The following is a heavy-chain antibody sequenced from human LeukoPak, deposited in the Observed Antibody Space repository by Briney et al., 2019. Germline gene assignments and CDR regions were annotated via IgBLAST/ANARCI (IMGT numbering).Heavy chain of an antibody. Sequence: ASVKVSCKPSGYTFTGYYIHWLRQAPGQGLEWMGFINPNSGGTNYAQKFQGRVTMTRDTSISTAYMELSSLTSDDTAVYYCARDLEGYRYGSGNYPQWGQGTLITVSS. V-gene: IGHV1-2*02. D-gene: IGHD3-10*01. CDR2: INPNSGGT. CDR3: ARDLEGYRYGSGNYPQ. J-gene: IGHJ4*02. CDR1: GYTFTGYY.